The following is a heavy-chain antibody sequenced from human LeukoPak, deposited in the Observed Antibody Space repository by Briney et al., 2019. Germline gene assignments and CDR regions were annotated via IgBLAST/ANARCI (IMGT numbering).Heavy chain of an antibody. J-gene: IGHJ4*02. CDR1: GFTFTGYY. CDR3: ARDSYGGNWSLGY. CDR2: VNPNSGGT. D-gene: IGHD4-23*01. V-gene: IGHV1-2*02. Sequence: ASVKVSFKASGFTFTGYYIHWVRQAPGQGLGWMGWVNPNSGGTNYAQMFQGRVTMTRDTSINTAYMELSGLRSDDTAVYYCARDSYGGNWSLGYWGQGTLVTVSS.